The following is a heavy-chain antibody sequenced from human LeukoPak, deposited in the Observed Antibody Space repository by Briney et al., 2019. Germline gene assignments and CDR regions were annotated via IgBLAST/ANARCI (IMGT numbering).Heavy chain of an antibody. CDR3: ARSTSAMEAPSDY. CDR2: IYYSGST. CDR1: GGSISSYY. D-gene: IGHD5-18*01. J-gene: IGHJ4*02. Sequence: PSETLSLTCTVSGGSISSYYWSWIRQPPGKGLEWIGYIYYSGSTNYNPSLKSRVTISVDTSKNQFSLKLSSVTAADTAVYYCARSTSAMEAPSDYWGQGTLVTVSS. V-gene: IGHV4-59*01.